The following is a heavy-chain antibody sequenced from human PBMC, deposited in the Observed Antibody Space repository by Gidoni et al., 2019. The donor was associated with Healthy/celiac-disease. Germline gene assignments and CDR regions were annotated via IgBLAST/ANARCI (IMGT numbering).Heavy chain of an antibody. D-gene: IGHD4-17*01. Sequence: GESGGGLVQPGRSLRLSCAASGFTFDDYAMHWVRQAPGTGLEWVSGISWNSGSIGYADSVKGRFTISRDNAKNPLYLQRNSLRAEDTALYYCAKDEEGDYGDYYFDYWGQGTLVTVSS. CDR1: GFTFDDYA. V-gene: IGHV3-9*01. J-gene: IGHJ4*02. CDR2: ISWNSGSI. CDR3: AKDEEGDYGDYYFDY.